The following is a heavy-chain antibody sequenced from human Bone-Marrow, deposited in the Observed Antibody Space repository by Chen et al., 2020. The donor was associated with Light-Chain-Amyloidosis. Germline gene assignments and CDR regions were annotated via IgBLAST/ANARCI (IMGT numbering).Heavy chain of an antibody. D-gene: IGHD4-4*01. Sequence: QVQLVQSGAEVKKPGSSVKDSCKASGDSFSSYSIAWVRQAPGQGLEWMGGTIPSFGVTDYAQRLEGRVTITADLSTNIVYMEMSSLRSEDTAVYYCARDSGNYDPRGEYFEQWGQGTLVTVSS. J-gene: IGHJ1*01. CDR2: TIPSFGVT. V-gene: IGHV1-69*17. CDR3: ARDSGNYDPRGEYFEQ. CDR1: GDSFSSYS.